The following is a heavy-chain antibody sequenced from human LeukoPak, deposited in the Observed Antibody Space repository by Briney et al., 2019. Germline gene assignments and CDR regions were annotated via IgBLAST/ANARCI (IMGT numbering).Heavy chain of an antibody. CDR2: ISYDRSNK. V-gene: IGHV3-30*18. CDR3: AKDLQYCSGGSCSDY. J-gene: IGHJ4*02. Sequence: GRSLRLSCAASGFTFSSYGMHWVRQAPGKGLEWVAVISYDRSNKYYADSVKGRFTISRDNSKNTLYLQMNSLRAEDTAVYYCAKDLQYCSGGSCSDYWGQGTLVTVSS. CDR1: GFTFSSYG. D-gene: IGHD2-15*01.